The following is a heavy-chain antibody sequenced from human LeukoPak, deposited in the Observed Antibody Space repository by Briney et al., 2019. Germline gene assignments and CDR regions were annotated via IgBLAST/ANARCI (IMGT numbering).Heavy chain of an antibody. V-gene: IGHV3-43*02. Sequence: GGSQRLSCEASGFTVDAYAMHWVRQAPGKGLEWVSLINKDGSATYYADSVKGRFTISRDNSKNSLYLQMDSLRSEDTALYYCATWAFYHSLDVWGQGTTVTVSS. CDR1: GFTVDAYA. CDR3: ATWAFYHSLDV. J-gene: IGHJ6*02. CDR2: INKDGSAT. D-gene: IGHD1-26*01.